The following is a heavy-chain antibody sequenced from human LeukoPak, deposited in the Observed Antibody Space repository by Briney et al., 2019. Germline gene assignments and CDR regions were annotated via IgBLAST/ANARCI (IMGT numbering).Heavy chain of an antibody. J-gene: IGHJ4*02. CDR2: IYYSGST. D-gene: IGHD6-13*01. CDR3: ARGDSSSRPFDY. CDR1: GGSFSGYY. Sequence: SETLSLTCAVYGGSFSGYYWSWIRQPPGKGLEWIGYIYYSGSTNYNPSLKSRVTISVDTSKNQFSLKLSSVTAADTAVYYCARGDSSSRPFDYWGQGTLVTVSS. V-gene: IGHV4-59*12.